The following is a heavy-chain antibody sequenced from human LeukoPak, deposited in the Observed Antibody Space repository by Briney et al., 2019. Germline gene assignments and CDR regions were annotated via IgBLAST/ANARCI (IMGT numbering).Heavy chain of an antibody. D-gene: IGHD2-2*01. Sequence: PSETLSLTCTVSGGSISSGSYYWSWIRQPAGKGLEWIGRIYTSGSTNYNPSLKSRVTISVDTSKNQFSLKLSSVTAADTAVYYCASIQKGYCSSTSCSDYWGQGTLVTVSS. V-gene: IGHV4-61*02. J-gene: IGHJ4*02. CDR2: IYTSGST. CDR1: GGSISSGSYY. CDR3: ASIQKGYCSSTSCSDY.